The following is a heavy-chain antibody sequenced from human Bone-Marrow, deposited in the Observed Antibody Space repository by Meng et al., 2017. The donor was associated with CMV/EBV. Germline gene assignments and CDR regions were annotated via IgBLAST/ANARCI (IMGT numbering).Heavy chain of an antibody. Sequence: GGSLRLSCKGSGYSFTSYWIGWVRQMPGNGLEWMGIIYPGDSDTRYSTSFQGQVTISADKSISTAYLQWSSLKASDTAMYYCAYVSGGNGYYYGMDVWGQGTTVTVSS. D-gene: IGHD3-16*01. J-gene: IGHJ6*02. CDR1: GYSFTSYW. CDR3: AYVSGGNGYYYGMDV. CDR2: IYPGDSDT. V-gene: IGHV5-51*01.